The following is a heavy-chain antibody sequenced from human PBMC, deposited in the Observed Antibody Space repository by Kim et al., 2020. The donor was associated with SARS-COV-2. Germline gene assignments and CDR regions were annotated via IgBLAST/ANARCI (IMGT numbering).Heavy chain of an antibody. Sequence: SETLSLTCTVSGGSISSGGYYWSWIRQHPGKGLEWIGYIYYSGSTYYNPSLKSRVTISVDTSKNQFSLKLSSVTAADTAVYYCARGRGEIMITFGGVYYFDYWGQGTLVTVSS. CDR1: GGSISSGGYY. D-gene: IGHD3-16*01. V-gene: IGHV4-31*03. CDR3: ARGRGEIMITFGGVYYFDY. J-gene: IGHJ4*02. CDR2: IYYSGST.